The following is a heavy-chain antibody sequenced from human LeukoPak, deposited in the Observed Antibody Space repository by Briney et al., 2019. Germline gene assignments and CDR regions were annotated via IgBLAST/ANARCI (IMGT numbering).Heavy chain of an antibody. J-gene: IGHJ1*01. D-gene: IGHD1-14*01. CDR2: VSTYNGDT. CDR3: ARAESMALYFLY. Sequence: ASVKVSCKASGYPFTDFGFIWLRQAPGQGLEWMGWVSTYNGDTDYAKKFQDRVTMTTESSTQTTFMELRYLRSDDTAVYYCARAESMALYFLYWGQGTLVSVSS. V-gene: IGHV1-18*01. CDR1: GYPFTDFG.